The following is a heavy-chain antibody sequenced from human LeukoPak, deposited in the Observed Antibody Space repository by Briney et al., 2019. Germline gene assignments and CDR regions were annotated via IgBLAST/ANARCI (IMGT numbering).Heavy chain of an antibody. CDR3: ARAYYYDSTGYFEDEY. Sequence: SETLSLTCAVYGGSLSGYNWFWIRQPPGKGLEWIGKINHSGRTNYNPSLKSRVTISIDKSENRFSVKLTSVTAADSAVYFCARAYYYDSTGYFEDEYWGQGTLVAISS. CDR1: GGSLSGYN. J-gene: IGHJ4*02. CDR2: INHSGRT. V-gene: IGHV4-34*01. D-gene: IGHD3-22*01.